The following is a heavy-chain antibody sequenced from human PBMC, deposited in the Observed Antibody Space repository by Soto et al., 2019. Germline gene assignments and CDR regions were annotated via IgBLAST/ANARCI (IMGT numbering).Heavy chain of an antibody. CDR3: ARDSGYYGSLFLRFGGGMDV. J-gene: IGHJ6*02. CDR1: GFTFSSYG. D-gene: IGHD3-10*01. Sequence: QVQLVESGGGVVQPGWSLRLSCAASGFTFSSYGMHWVRQAPGKGLEWVAVIWYDGSNKYYADSVKGRFTISRDNSKNTLYLQMNSLRAEDTAVYYCARDSGYYGSLFLRFGGGMDVWGQGTTVTVSS. CDR2: IWYDGSNK. V-gene: IGHV3-33*01.